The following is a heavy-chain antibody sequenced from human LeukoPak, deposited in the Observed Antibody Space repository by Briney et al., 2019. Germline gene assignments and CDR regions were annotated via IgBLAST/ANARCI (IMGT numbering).Heavy chain of an antibody. J-gene: IGHJ3*02. CDR3: AKGGPNWNYGGSRAFDI. V-gene: IGHV3-30-3*01. CDR2: LSYDGSNK. D-gene: IGHD1-7*01. Sequence: GGSLRLSCAASGFTFSSYAMHWVRQAPGKGLEWVAVLSYDGSNKYYADSVKGRFTISRDNSKNTLYLQMNSLRAEDTAVYYCAKGGPNWNYGGSRAFDIWGQGTMVTVSS. CDR1: GFTFSSYA.